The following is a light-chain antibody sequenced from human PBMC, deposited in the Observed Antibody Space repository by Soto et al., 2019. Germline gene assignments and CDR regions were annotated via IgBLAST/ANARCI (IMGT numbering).Light chain of an antibody. J-gene: IGKJ1*01. Sequence: EIVMTQSPATLSVSPGERATLSCRASQSVSSSLAWYQQKPGQAPRLLIYGASTRATGIPATFSGSGSGTEFTLTISSLQSEDFAVYHCRQYDNGPRTVGQGTKVEIK. CDR2: GAS. CDR3: RQYDNGPRT. CDR1: QSVSSS. V-gene: IGKV3-15*01.